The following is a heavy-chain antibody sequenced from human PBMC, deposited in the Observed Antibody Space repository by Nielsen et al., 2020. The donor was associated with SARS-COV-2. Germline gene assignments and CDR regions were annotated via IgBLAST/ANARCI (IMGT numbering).Heavy chain of an antibody. CDR1: GGTFSSYA. CDR2: IIPIFGTA. V-gene: IGHV1-69*13. CDR3: ARWPDRDNTIFGVVIRNAFDI. D-gene: IGHD3-3*01. J-gene: IGHJ3*02. Sequence: SVKVSCKASGGTFSSYAISWVRQAPGQGLEWMGGIIPIFGTANYAQKFQGRVTITADESTCTAYMELSSLRSEDTAVYYCARWPDRDNTIFGVVIRNAFDIWGQGTMVTVSS.